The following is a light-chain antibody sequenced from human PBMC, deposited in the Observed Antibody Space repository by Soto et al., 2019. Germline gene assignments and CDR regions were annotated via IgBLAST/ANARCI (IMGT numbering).Light chain of an antibody. CDR1: SSDVGSYNL. CDR3: CSYTSISTSAV. CDR2: EVS. Sequence: QSALTQPASVSGSPGQSITISCTGTSSDVGSYNLVSWYQQHPGKAPKLMIYEVSDRPSGVSNRFSGSKSGNTASLTISGLQTEDEADYYCCSYTSISTSAVFGGGTKLTVL. J-gene: IGLJ2*01. V-gene: IGLV2-14*02.